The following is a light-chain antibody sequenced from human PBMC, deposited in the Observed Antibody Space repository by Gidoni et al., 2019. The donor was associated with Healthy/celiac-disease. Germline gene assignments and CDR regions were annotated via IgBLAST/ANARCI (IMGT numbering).Light chain of an antibody. CDR2: GAA. J-gene: IGKJ1*01. CDR3: QQYGSSPGT. CDR1: QSVSSSY. V-gene: IGKV3-20*01. Sequence: EIVLTQSPGTLSLSPGERATLSCRASQSVSSSYLAWYQQKPGKAPRLRIYGAASRATGIPDRFSGSGSGTDFTLTISRLEPEDFAVYYCQQYGSSPGTFGQGTKVEIK.